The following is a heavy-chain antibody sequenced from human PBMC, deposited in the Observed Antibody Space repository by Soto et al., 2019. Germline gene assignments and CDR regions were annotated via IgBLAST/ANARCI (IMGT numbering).Heavy chain of an antibody. CDR1: GGSFSGYY. J-gene: IGHJ6*02. V-gene: IGHV4-34*01. D-gene: IGHD3-9*01. CDR3: ARDRLRYFDWLLRGGYYYGMDV. Sequence: SETLSLTCAVYGGSFSGYYWSWVRQPPGKGVEWIGEINHSGSTNYNPSLKSRVTISVDTSKNQFSLKLSSVTAADTAVYYCARDRLRYFDWLLRGGYYYGMDVWGQGTTVTVSS. CDR2: INHSGST.